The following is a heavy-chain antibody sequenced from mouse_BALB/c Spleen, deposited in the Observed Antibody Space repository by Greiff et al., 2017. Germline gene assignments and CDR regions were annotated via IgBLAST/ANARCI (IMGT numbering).Heavy chain of an antibody. V-gene: IGHV1-80*01. CDR1: GYAFSSYW. CDR3: ARGVNIPGGFAY. D-gene: IGHD5-2*01. J-gene: IGHJ3*01. CDR2: IYPGDGDT. Sequence: QVQLQQSGAELVRPGSSVKISCKASGYAFSSYWMNWVKQRPGQGLEWIGQIYPGDGDTNYNGKFKGKATLTADKSSSTAYMQLSSLTSEDSAVYICARGVNIPGGFAYWGQGTLVTVSA.